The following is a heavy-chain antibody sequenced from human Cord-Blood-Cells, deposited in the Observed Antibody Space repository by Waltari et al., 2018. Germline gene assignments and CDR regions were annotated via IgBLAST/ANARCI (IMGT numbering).Heavy chain of an antibody. CDR1: GFTFDDYA. CDR2: ISWNSGSI. J-gene: IGHJ4*02. Sequence: EVQLVESGGGLVQPGRSLRLSCAASGFTFDDYAMHWVRQAPGKGLEWVSGISWNSGSIGYADSVKGRFTISRDNAKNSLYLQMNSLRAEDMALYYCAKGLNLNDWGYFDYWGQGTLVTVSS. CDR3: AKGLNLNDWGYFDY. V-gene: IGHV3-9*03. D-gene: IGHD1-1*01.